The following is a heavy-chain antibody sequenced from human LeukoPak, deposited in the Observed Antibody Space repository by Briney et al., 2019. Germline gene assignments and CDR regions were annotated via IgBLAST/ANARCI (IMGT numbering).Heavy chain of an antibody. CDR3: ARHSSYYYEHDFYN. V-gene: IGHV5-51*01. CDR2: VYLDDSDI. CDR1: GYSSTKYW. D-gene: IGHD3-22*01. J-gene: IGHJ4*02. Sequence: GESLKISCKGSGYSSTKYWIGWVRQMPGKGLEWMGIVYLDDSDIKYSPSFEGQVTISADKSISTAYLQWTSLRASDSAIYYCARHSSYYYEHDFYNGGQGTLVTVSS.